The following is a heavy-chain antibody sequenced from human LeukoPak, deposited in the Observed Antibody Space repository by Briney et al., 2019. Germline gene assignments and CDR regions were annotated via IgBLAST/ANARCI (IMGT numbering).Heavy chain of an antibody. CDR3: ARDLLDYPY. V-gene: IGHV3-30-3*01. CDR1: GFTFSSYA. D-gene: IGHD3-16*01. CDR2: ISYDGSNK. J-gene: IGHJ4*02. Sequence: GSLRLSCAASGFTFSSYAMHWVRQAPGKGLEWVAVISYDGSNKYYAGSVKGRFTISRDNSKNTLYLRMNSLRAEDTAVYYCARDLLDYPYWGQGTLVTVSS.